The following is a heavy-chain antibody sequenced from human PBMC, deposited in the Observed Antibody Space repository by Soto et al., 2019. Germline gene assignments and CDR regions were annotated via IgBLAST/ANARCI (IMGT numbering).Heavy chain of an antibody. D-gene: IGHD3-3*01. J-gene: IGHJ3*02. Sequence: QVQLQESGPGLVKPSETLSLTCTVSGGSVSSGSYQWSWIRQPPGKGLGWIGYIYYTGRTNLNPPLKSRLTISLDTTQNQFSLKLSSVTAADTAVYCCARKVLYDFWSRYSDAFDIWGQGTMVTVSS. V-gene: IGHV4-61*01. CDR1: GGSVSSGSYQ. CDR3: ARKVLYDFWSRYSDAFDI. CDR2: IYYTGRT.